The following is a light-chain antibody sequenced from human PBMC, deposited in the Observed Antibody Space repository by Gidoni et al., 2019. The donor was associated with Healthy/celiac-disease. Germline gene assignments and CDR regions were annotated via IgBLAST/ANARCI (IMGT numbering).Light chain of an antibody. CDR3: QQYGSSTWT. J-gene: IGKJ1*01. Sequence: EIVLTPPPGTLSLSPGERATLSCRASQSVSSSYLAWYQQKPGQAPRLLIYGASSRATGIPDRFSGSGSGTDFTLTISRLEPEDFAVYYCQQYGSSTWTFGQGTKVEIK. CDR1: QSVSSSY. V-gene: IGKV3-20*01. CDR2: GAS.